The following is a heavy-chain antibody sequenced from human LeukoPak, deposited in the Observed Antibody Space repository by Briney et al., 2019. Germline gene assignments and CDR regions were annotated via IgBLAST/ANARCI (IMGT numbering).Heavy chain of an antibody. Sequence: ASVKVSCKASGYTFTSYDINWVRQATGQGLEWMGWMNPNSGNTGYAQKFQGRVTITRNTSISTAYMELSSLRSEDTAVYYCARGLGYCNGGSCYHDYWGQGTLVTVSS. CDR3: ARGLGYCNGGSCYHDY. CDR2: MNPNSGNT. D-gene: IGHD2-15*01. J-gene: IGHJ4*02. V-gene: IGHV1-8*03. CDR1: GYTFTSYD.